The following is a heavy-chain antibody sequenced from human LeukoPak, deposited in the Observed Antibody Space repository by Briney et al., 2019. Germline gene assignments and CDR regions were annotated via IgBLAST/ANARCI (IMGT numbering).Heavy chain of an antibody. J-gene: IGHJ3*02. D-gene: IGHD1-26*01. Sequence: GGSLRLSCAASGFTFDDYAIHWVRQAPGKGLEWVSGISWNSKNIVYADSVKGRFTISRDNAKNSLYLQMSSLRTEDTALYYCARDMRGSSRNDAFDIWGQGTMVTVSP. CDR3: ARDMRGSSRNDAFDI. CDR2: ISWNSKNI. V-gene: IGHV3-9*01. CDR1: GFTFDDYA.